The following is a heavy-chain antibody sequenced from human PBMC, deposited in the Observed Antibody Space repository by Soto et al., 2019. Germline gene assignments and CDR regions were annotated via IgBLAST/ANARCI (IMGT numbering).Heavy chain of an antibody. V-gene: IGHV4-4*02. J-gene: IGHJ5*02. CDR2: IYHSGST. Sequence: PSETLSLSCAVAGGSSGGSNGWSWVRQPPGKGLEWIGEIYHSGSTYYNPSLKSRVTISVDKSKNQFSLKLSSVTAADTAVYYCARVWTTVTNWFDPWGQGTLVTVSS. CDR3: ARVWTTVTNWFDP. D-gene: IGHD4-17*01. CDR1: GGSSGGSNG.